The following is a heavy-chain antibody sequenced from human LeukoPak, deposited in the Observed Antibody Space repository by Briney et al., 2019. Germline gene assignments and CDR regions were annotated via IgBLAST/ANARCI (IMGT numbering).Heavy chain of an antibody. Sequence: PSETLSLTCAVSGGSFSGYYWSWLRQPPGKGLEWIGEINHSGSTNYNPSLKSRVTISVDTYKNQFSLKLSSVTAADTAVYYCARLHHYNNWFDPWGQGTLVTVSS. D-gene: IGHD1-14*01. CDR3: ARLHHYNNWFDP. V-gene: IGHV4-34*01. J-gene: IGHJ5*02. CDR1: GGSFSGYY. CDR2: INHSGST.